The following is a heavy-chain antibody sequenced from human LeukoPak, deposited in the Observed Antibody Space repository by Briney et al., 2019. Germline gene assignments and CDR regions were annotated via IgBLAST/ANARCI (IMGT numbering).Heavy chain of an antibody. CDR3: ARVWFGELLFDS. J-gene: IGHJ4*02. D-gene: IGHD3-10*01. Sequence: SSETLSLTCTVSGGSISSSSYYWGWIRQPPGKGLEWIGTIYYSGSTSYNPSLKSRVTISIDTSKNHFSLKLSSVTAADTAVYYCARVWFGELLFDSWGQGTLVTVSS. CDR2: IYYSGST. CDR1: GGSISSSSYY. V-gene: IGHV4-39*07.